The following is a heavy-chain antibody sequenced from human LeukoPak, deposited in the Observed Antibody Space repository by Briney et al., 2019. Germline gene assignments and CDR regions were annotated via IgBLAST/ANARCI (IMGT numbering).Heavy chain of an antibody. CDR2: ISWNSGSI. J-gene: IGHJ6*03. D-gene: IGHD4-17*01. CDR3: AKDSTVSPFYYYYMDV. V-gene: IGHV3-9*01. Sequence: GRSLRLSCAASGFTFDDYAMHWVRHAPGKGLEWVSGISWNSGSIGYADSVKSRFTISRDNAKNSLYLQMNRLRAEDTAVYYCAKDSTVSPFYYYYMDVWGKGTTVTVSS. CDR1: GFTFDDYA.